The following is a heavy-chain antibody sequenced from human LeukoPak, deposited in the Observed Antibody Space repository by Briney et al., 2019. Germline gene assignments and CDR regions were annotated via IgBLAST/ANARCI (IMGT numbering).Heavy chain of an antibody. CDR1: GGSINGYS. V-gene: IGHV4-4*09. Sequence: SETLSLTCSVSGGSINGYSWGWVRQPPGKGLECIGYMFDRGSPDHHPSLQNRVTTSVDTSKNEFSLRLTSVTAADTAVYYCARRIQLWSYWHFDLWGRGTLVTVSS. CDR2: MFDRGSP. D-gene: IGHD5-18*01. CDR3: ARRIQLWSYWHFDL. J-gene: IGHJ2*01.